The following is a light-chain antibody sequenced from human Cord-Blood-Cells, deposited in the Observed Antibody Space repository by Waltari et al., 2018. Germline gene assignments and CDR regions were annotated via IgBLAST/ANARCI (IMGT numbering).Light chain of an antibody. J-gene: IGKJ1*01. V-gene: IGKV3-20*01. CDR1: QSVSSSY. Sequence: EIVLTQSPGTLSLSPGESATLSCRASQSVSSSYLAWYQQKPCQAPRLLIYGASSRATGIPDRFSGSGSGTDFTLTISRLEPEDFAVYYCQQYGSSPGWTFGQGTKVEIK. CDR3: QQYGSSPGWT. CDR2: GAS.